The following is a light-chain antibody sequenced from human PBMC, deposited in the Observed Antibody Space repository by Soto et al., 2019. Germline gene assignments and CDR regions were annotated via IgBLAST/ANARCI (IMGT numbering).Light chain of an antibody. CDR1: QSINTW. CDR2: DGS. J-gene: IGKJ1*01. CDR3: QQYQTYSRT. V-gene: IGKV1-5*03. Sequence: DIQMTQSPSTLSASIGDGIIITCRASQSINTWLAWYQQKPGEAPKLLIYDGSTLARGVPSRFSGSGSETEFTLTISRLQPDDFATFYCQQYQTYSRTFGQGTKVEV.